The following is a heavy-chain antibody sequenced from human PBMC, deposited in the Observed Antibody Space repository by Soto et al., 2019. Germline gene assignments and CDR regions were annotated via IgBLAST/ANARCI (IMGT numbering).Heavy chain of an antibody. J-gene: IGHJ4*02. CDR3: ARDREYYDSSGPLDY. CDR2: VYSSGST. D-gene: IGHD3-22*01. CDR1: GDSITSYN. Sequence: PSETLSLTCTVSGDSITSYNWNWLRQPPGKALEWIGYVYSSGSTNYNPSLKSRVTISVDTSRNQFSLKVSSVTAADTAVYYCARDREYYDSSGPLDYWGQGTLVTVSS. V-gene: IGHV4-59*12.